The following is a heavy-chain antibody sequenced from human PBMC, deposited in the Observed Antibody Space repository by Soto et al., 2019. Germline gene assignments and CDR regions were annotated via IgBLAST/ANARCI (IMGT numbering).Heavy chain of an antibody. V-gene: IGHV3-30*04. CDR1: GFIFSSYA. D-gene: IGHD2-2*01. Sequence: QVQLVESGGGVVQPERSLRLSCAASGFIFSSYAMNWVRQAPGKGLEWVALISYEGSSQYYADSVKGRFTISRDSSKNTLYLHMNSLGAADTAVYYCGRCTSTSCHSGSDYWGQGTLVTVSS. CDR3: GRCTSTSCHSGSDY. CDR2: ISYEGSSQ. J-gene: IGHJ4*02.